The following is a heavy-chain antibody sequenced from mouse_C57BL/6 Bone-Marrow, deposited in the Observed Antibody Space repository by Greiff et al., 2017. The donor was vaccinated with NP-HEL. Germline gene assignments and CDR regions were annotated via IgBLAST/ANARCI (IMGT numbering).Heavy chain of an antibody. Sequence: EVQLQQSGTVLARPGASVKMSCKTSGYTFTSYWMHWVKQRPGQGLEWIGAIYPGNSDTSYNQKFKGKAKLTAVTSASTAYMELSSLTTEDSAVYYGTRTSLLWLRRYWYFDVWGTGTTVTVSS. CDR1: GYTFTSYW. D-gene: IGHD2-2*01. J-gene: IGHJ1*03. V-gene: IGHV1-5*01. CDR3: TRTSLLWLRRYWYFDV. CDR2: IYPGNSDT.